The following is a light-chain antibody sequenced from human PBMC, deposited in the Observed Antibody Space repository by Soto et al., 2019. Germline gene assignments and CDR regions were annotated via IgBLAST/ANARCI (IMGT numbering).Light chain of an antibody. V-gene: IGLV2-14*01. CDR3: SSYTTSSTVI. CDR2: DVS. CDR1: SSDVGGYNY. Sequence: QSALTQPASVSGSPGQSITISCTGTSSDVGGYNYVSWYRQYPGKAPKLMIYDVSYRPSGVSNRLSGSKSGNTASLTISGLRAEDEAHYYCSSYTTSSTVIFGGGTKLTVL. J-gene: IGLJ2*01.